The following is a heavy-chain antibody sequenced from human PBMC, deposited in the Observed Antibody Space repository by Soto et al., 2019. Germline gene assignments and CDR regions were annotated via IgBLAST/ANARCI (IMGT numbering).Heavy chain of an antibody. CDR1: GSTFSSYA. V-gene: IGHV3-23*01. J-gene: IGHJ4*02. CDR3: ATTLAPEYSDFWSVYSPIDY. D-gene: IGHD3-3*01. Sequence: EVQLLESGGGLVQPGGSLRLSCAASGSTFSSYAMSWVRQAPGKGLEWVLAISGSGGSTYYADSVKGRFTISRDNPKNALYLQMNSLRAEDTAVYYCATTLAPEYSDFWSVYSPIDYWGPGTLVTLSS. CDR2: ISGSGGST.